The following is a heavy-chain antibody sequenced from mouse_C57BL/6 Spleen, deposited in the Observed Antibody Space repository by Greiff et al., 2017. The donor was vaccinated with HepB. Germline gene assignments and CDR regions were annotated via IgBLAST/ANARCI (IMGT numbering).Heavy chain of an antibody. CDR2: INYDGSST. CDR3: ARDHYYGSSNWYFDV. Sequence: EVMLVESEGGLVQPGSSMKLSCTASGFTFSDYYMAWVRQVPEKGLEWVANINYDGSSTYYLDSLKSRFIISRDNAKNILYLQMSSLKSEDTATYYCARDHYYGSSNWYFDVWGTGTTVTVSS. J-gene: IGHJ1*03. D-gene: IGHD1-1*01. V-gene: IGHV5-16*01. CDR1: GFTFSDYY.